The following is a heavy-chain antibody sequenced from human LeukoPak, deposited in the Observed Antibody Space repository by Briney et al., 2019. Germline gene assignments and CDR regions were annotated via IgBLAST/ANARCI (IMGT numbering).Heavy chain of an antibody. J-gene: IGHJ5*02. V-gene: IGHV1-24*01. Sequence: GASVKVSCKVSGYTLTELSMHWVRQAPGKGLEWXXXXDPEDGETIYAQKFQGRVTMTEDTSTDTAYMELSSLRSEDTAVYYCATGYCSGGSCSNWFDPWGQGTLVTVSS. D-gene: IGHD2-15*01. CDR3: ATGYCSGGSCSNWFDP. CDR1: GYTLTELS. CDR2: XDPEDGET.